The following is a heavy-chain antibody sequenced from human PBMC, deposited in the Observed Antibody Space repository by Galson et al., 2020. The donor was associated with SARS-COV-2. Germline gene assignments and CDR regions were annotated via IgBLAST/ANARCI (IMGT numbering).Heavy chain of an antibody. CDR1: GFTFSSYG. Sequence: GESLKISCAASGFTFSSYGMHWVRQAPGKGLEWVAVISYDGSNKYYADSVKGRFTISRDNSKNTLYLQMNSLRAEDTAVYYCAKERQWLAYFAYWGQGTLVSVSS. CDR3: AKERQWLAYFAY. V-gene: IGHV3-30*18. D-gene: IGHD6-19*01. CDR2: ISYDGSNK. J-gene: IGHJ4*02.